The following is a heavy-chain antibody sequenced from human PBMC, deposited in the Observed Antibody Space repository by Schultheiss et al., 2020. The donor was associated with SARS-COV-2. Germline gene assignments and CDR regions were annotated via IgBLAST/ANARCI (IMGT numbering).Heavy chain of an antibody. J-gene: IGHJ6*02. Sequence: SETLSLTCTVSGGSISSSSYYWGWIRQPPGKGLEWIGSIYYSGSTYYNPSLKSRVTISVDTSKNQFSLKLSSVTAADTAVYYCARCPLWFGSLYYYGMDVWGQGTTVTVSS. D-gene: IGHD3-10*01. V-gene: IGHV4-39*01. CDR3: ARCPLWFGSLYYYGMDV. CDR1: GGSISSSSYY. CDR2: IYYSGST.